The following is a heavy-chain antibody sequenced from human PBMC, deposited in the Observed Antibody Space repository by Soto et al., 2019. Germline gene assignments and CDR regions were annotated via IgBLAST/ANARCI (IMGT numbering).Heavy chain of an antibody. CDR2: IYFTGTT. CDR1: GGSIRSYY. D-gene: IGHD4-17*01. J-gene: IGHJ4*02. V-gene: IGHV4-4*07. Sequence: QVQLQESGPGLVKPSETLSLTCSVSGGSIRSYYWTWLRQPDGQGLEWIGRIYFTGTTNYNPSLKSRVTMSIDTSKYQFSLHLSSVTAADTAVYYCAGWTNDYGDIWGQGTLVTVSS. CDR3: AGWTNDYGDI.